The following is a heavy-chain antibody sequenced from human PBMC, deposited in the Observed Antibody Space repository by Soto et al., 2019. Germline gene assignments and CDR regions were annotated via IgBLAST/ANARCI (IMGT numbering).Heavy chain of an antibody. CDR2: IYYSGST. V-gene: IGHV4-39*07. Sequence: SETLSLTCTVSGGSVSSGSYYWSWIRQPPGKGLEWIGSIYYSGSTYYNPSLKSRVTISVDTSKNQFSLKLSSVTAADTAVYYCARSKSEHFDYWGQGTLVTVSS. J-gene: IGHJ4*02. CDR3: ARSKSEHFDY. CDR1: GGSVSSGSYY.